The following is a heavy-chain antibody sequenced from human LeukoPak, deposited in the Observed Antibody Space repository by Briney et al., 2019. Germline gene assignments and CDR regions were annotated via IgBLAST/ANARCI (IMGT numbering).Heavy chain of an antibody. J-gene: IGHJ4*02. CDR1: GFTVSSNY. Sequence: GGSLRLSCEASGFTVSSNYMNWVRQAPGKGLEWVSIIYSGGDTFYADSVKGRFTISRDNAKNSLYLQMNSLRAEDTALYYCAKGRFGATRHYFDYWGQGTLVTVSS. V-gene: IGHV3-53*05. CDR2: IYSGGDT. D-gene: IGHD1-26*01. CDR3: AKGRFGATRHYFDY.